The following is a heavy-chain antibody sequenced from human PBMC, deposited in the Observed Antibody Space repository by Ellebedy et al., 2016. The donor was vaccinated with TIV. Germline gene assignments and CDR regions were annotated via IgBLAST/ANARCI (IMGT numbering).Heavy chain of an antibody. J-gene: IGHJ4*02. V-gene: IGHV3-48*01. CDR2: ITSGSGTI. CDR3: ARVQLVWFESDC. CDR1: GFNLSTYS. Sequence: GESLKISCAASGFNLSTYSMNWVRQAPGKGLEWVSYITSGSGTIKYADSVKGRFTISRDNAKNSLYLQMNSLRAEDTAVYYCARVQLVWFESDCWGQGTLVTVSS. D-gene: IGHD3-10*01.